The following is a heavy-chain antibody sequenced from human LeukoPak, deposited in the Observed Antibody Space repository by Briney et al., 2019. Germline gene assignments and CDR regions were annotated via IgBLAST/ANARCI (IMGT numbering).Heavy chain of an antibody. J-gene: IGHJ6*02. Sequence: ASVKVSCKASGYTFSHYYINWVRRAPGQGLEWMGWIHPNGGAATYTQKFQGRVTMTRDTSINTAYMELSRLRSGDTAVYYCARDRGGGRPGWYNGMDVWGQGTAVIVSS. V-gene: IGHV1-2*02. D-gene: IGHD1-26*01. CDR1: GYTFSHYY. CDR3: ARDRGGGRPGWYNGMDV. CDR2: IHPNGGAA.